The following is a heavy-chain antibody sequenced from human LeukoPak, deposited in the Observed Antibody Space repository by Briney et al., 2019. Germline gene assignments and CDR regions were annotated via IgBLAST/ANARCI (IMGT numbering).Heavy chain of an antibody. Sequence: PETLSLTCTVSGGSISSYFWSWIRQPPGKGLERIGYLYYTGSTHYTPSLKSRVTISVDTSKDQFSLKLSSATAADTAVYYCARGGPYCCGGSCSDYWGQGILVTVSS. CDR3: ARGGPYCCGGSCSDY. D-gene: IGHD2-15*01. CDR1: GGSISSYF. J-gene: IGHJ4*02. V-gene: IGHV4-59*08. CDR2: LYYTGST.